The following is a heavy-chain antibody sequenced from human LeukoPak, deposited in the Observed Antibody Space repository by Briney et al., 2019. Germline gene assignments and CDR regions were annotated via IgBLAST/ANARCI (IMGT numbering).Heavy chain of an antibody. D-gene: IGHD3-22*01. Sequence: PSETLSLTCTVSGGSISSSSYYWGWIRQPPGKGLEWIGSIYYSGSTYYNPSLKSRVTISVDTSKNQFSLKLSSVTAADTAVYYCASHDTYYYDSSSPFFYYWGQGTLFTVSS. V-gene: IGHV4-39*01. CDR2: IYYSGST. J-gene: IGHJ4*02. CDR3: ASHDTYYYDSSSPFFYY. CDR1: GGSISSSSYY.